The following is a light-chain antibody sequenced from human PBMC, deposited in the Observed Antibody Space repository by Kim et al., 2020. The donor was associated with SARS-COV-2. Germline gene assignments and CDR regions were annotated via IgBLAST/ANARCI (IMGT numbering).Light chain of an antibody. V-gene: IGLV6-57*03. Sequence: NFMLTQPHSVSESPGKTVTISCTRSSGSIASNYVQWYQQRPGSVPTTVIYEDNQSPSGVPDRFSGSIDRSSNSASLTISGLKTEDEADYYCQSYYNNYWVFGGGTQLTVL. CDR3: QSYYNNYWV. CDR2: EDN. J-gene: IGLJ3*02. CDR1: SGSIASNY.